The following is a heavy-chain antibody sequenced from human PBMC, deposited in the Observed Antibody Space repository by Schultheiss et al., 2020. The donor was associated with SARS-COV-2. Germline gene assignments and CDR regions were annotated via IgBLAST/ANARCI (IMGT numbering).Heavy chain of an antibody. CDR1: GDSVSSNSAA. Sequence: SRTLSLTCAISGDSVSSNSAAWNWIRQSPSRGLEWLGRTYYRSKWYNDYAVSVKSRITINPDTSKNQFSLQLNSVTPDDTAVYYCPRVGAYYYGMDVWGQGTTVTVSS. J-gene: IGHJ6*02. CDR2: TYYRSKWYN. V-gene: IGHV6-1*01. CDR3: PRVGAYYYGMDV.